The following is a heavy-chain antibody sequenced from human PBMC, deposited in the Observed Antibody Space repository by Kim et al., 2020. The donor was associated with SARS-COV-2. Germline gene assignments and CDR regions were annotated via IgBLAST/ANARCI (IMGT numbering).Heavy chain of an antibody. V-gene: IGHV4-59*12. CDR2: IYYNGDT. D-gene: IGHD1-1*01. CDR3: ARHGNGGVHSDALFDH. CDR1: GGSISPYY. J-gene: IGHJ4*02. Sequence: SETLSLTCTVSGGSISPYYWSWIRQPPGKGLEWIGVIYYNGDTKYNPSLKSRATISLETSKNQFSLILHSVTAADTAIYYCARHGNGGVHSDALFDHWCQGSSVTVSA.